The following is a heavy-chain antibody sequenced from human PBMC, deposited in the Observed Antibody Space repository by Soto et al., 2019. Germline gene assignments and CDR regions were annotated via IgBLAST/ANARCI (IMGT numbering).Heavy chain of an antibody. D-gene: IGHD3-22*01. Sequence: SETLSLTCAVYGGSFSAYYWSWIRQPPGKGLEWIGEINHSGGTSYNPSLKSRVTISVDTSKSQFSLKLTSVTAADRAVYYCARGSVDTVDSSGFYEYWGREPRSPSPQ. V-gene: IGHV4-34*01. CDR3: ARGSVDTVDSSGFYEY. CDR2: INHSGGT. CDR1: GGSFSAYY. J-gene: IGHJ4*02.